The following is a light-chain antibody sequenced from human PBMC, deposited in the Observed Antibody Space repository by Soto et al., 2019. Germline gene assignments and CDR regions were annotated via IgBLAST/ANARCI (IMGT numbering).Light chain of an antibody. CDR3: QHYNSYSEA. V-gene: IGKV1-5*01. CDR2: DAS. CDR1: QGISNR. J-gene: IGKJ1*01. Sequence: DIQMTQSPSTLSASVGDRVTITCRASQGISNRLAWYQQKPGKAPKVLIYDASSLESGVPSRFSGSGSGTEFTLTISSLQPDDFATYYCQHYNSYSEAFGQGTKVDIK.